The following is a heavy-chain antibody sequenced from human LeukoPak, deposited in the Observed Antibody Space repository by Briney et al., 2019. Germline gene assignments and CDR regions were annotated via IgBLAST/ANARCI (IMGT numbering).Heavy chain of an antibody. V-gene: IGHV1-46*01. CDR3: ARSREIYYYGSGSLQFYYYYYMDV. CDR1: GYTFTSYY. D-gene: IGHD3-10*01. CDR2: INPSGGST. J-gene: IGHJ6*03. Sequence: ASVKVSCKASGYTFTSYYMHWVRQAPGQGLEWMGIINPSGGSTSYAQKFQGRVTMTRDMSTSTVYMELSSLRSEDTAVYYCARSREIYYYGSGSLQFYYYYYMDVWGKGTTVTVSS.